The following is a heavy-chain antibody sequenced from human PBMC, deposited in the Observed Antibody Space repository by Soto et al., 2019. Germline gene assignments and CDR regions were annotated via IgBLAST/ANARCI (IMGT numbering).Heavy chain of an antibody. CDR2: FYYSGST. V-gene: IGHV4-39*01. J-gene: IGHJ4*02. CDR3: ARRFYDGNEGFNY. Sequence: SETLSLTCTVSGGSIRSSSFYWGWIRQPPGRGLEWIGGFYYSGSTYYNPSLKSRVTISVDTSKNQFSLNLSSVTAADTAVYYCARRFYDGNEGFNYWGQGTLVTVS. D-gene: IGHD5-12*01. CDR1: GGSIRSSSFY.